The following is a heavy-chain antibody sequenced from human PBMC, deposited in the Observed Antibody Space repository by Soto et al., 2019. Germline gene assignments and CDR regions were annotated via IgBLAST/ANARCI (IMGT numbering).Heavy chain of an antibody. J-gene: IGHJ4*02. Sequence: QVQLQQWGSGLLKPSETRSLTCAVYGGSLSGYYWSWIRQSPGKGLEWIGQINHSGSANYHPSLKSRVTIFLHTSGNEFSLERSCVTAAGTSVYYCARAASHYASGRYEGGYYCFDCWGQGTLVTVSS. CDR3: ARAASHYASGRYEGGYYCFDC. CDR2: INHSGSA. V-gene: IGHV4-34*01. CDR1: GGSLSGYY. D-gene: IGHD3-10*01.